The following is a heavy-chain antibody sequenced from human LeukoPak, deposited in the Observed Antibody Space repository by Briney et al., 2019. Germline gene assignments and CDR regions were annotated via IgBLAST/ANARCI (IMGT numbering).Heavy chain of an antibody. CDR1: GLTVSSNY. D-gene: IGHD2-2*01. CDR2: IYSGGTT. CDR3: ARDITSSYGGHLDY. V-gene: IGHV3-53*01. Sequence: GGSLRLSCAASGLTVSSNYMSWVRQAPGKGLEWVSVIYSGGTTYYADSVKGRFAISRDTSKNTLYLQMNSLRAEDTAVYYCARDITSSYGGHLDYWGQGALVTVSS. J-gene: IGHJ4*02.